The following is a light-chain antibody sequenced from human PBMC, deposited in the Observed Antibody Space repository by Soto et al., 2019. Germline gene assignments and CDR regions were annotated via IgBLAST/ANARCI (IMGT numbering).Light chain of an antibody. J-gene: IGKJ5*01. V-gene: IGKV3-11*01. CDR2: DAS. CDR3: QQFGSSPIT. CDR1: QSVSSY. Sequence: EVVLTQSPATLSLSPGDRATLSCRASQSVSSYFAWYQQKPGQAPRLLIYDASNRATGIPARFSGSGSGTDFTLTISRLEPEDFAVYYCQQFGSSPITFGQGTRLEIK.